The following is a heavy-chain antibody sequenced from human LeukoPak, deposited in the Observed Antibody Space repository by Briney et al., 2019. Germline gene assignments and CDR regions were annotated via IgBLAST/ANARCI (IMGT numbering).Heavy chain of an antibody. V-gene: IGHV3-21*01. J-gene: IGHJ4*02. CDR2: ISSSSSYI. CDR3: ARDLLVVPAAILGY. Sequence: GGSLRLSCAASGFTFSSYSMNWVRQAPGKGLEWVSSISSSSSYIYYADSVKGRFTISRDNAKNSLYLQMNSLRAGDTAVYYCARDLLVVPAAILGYWGQGTLVTVSS. CDR1: GFTFSSYS. D-gene: IGHD2-2*02.